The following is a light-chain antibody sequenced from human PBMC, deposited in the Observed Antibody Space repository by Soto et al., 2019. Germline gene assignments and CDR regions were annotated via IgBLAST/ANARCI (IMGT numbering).Light chain of an antibody. CDR2: DDS. Sequence: SYDLTQPPSVSVTPGQTARIPCGGNDIGTKSVHWYQQKPDQSPVLVVYDDSDRPSGIPERFSGSNSGNAATLTISRVEAGDEADYYCHLWDNTSDQPVFGGGTQLTVL. V-gene: IGLV3-21*02. J-gene: IGLJ2*01. CDR1: DIGTKS. CDR3: HLWDNTSDQPV.